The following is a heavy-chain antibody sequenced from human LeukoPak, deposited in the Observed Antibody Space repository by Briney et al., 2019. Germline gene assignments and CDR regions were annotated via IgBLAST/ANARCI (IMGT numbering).Heavy chain of an antibody. Sequence: GASVKVSCKASGYTFTSYGISWVRQAPGQGLEWMGWISAYNGNTNYAQKLQGRVTMTTDTSTSTAYMELRSLRSDDTAVYYCARDVSGYSYGYYYYYYMDVWGKGTTVTVSS. CDR1: GYTFTSYG. CDR3: ARDVSGYSYGYYYYYYMDV. D-gene: IGHD5-18*01. J-gene: IGHJ6*03. V-gene: IGHV1-18*01. CDR2: ISAYNGNT.